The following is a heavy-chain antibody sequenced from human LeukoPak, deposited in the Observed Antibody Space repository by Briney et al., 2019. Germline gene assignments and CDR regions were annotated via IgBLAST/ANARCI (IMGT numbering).Heavy chain of an antibody. J-gene: IGHJ6*02. V-gene: IGHV3-30*18. CDR3: AEGPFGSGSYPDGEDRDYYYGMDV. Sequence: GGSLRLSCAASGFTFSSYGMHWVRQAPGKGLEWVAVISYDGSNKYYADSVKGRFTISRDNSKNTLYLQMNSLRAEDTAVYYCAEGPFGSGSYPDGEDRDYYYGMDVWGQGTTVTVSS. D-gene: IGHD3-10*01. CDR2: ISYDGSNK. CDR1: GFTFSSYG.